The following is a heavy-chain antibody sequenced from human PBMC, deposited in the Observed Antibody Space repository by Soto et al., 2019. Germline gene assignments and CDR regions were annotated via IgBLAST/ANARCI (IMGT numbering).Heavy chain of an antibody. CDR2: VSHDGRNT. CDR1: GFTFSDYA. D-gene: IGHD2-21*02. Sequence: VQLVESGGGVVQPGRSLRLSCAASGFTFSDYAMHWVRQAPGKGLEWVAVVSHDGRNTHYADSVKGRFTISRDSSRRTVCMALPRPRAAVAAVYYCAMGGSQVLVTSDFNDWGQGALVTVSS. V-gene: IGHV3-30*03. CDR3: AMGGSQVLVTSDFND. J-gene: IGHJ4*02.